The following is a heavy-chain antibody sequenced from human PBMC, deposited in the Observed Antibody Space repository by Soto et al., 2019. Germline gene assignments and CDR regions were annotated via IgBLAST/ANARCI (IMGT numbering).Heavy chain of an antibody. J-gene: IGHJ5*02. CDR3: ASRWIITMMAGDWFDP. CDR1: GYTFTSYG. CDR2: ISAYNGNT. Sequence: VAAVKVSCKASGYTFTSYGISWVRQAPGQGLEWMGWISAYNGNTNYAQKLQGRVTMTTDTSTSTAYMELRSLRSDDTAVYYCASRWIITMMAGDWFDPWGQGTLVTVSS. V-gene: IGHV1-18*01. D-gene: IGHD3-22*01.